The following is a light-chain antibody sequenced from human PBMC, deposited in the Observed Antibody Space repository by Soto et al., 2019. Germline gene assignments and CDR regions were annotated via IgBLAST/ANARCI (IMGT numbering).Light chain of an antibody. CDR3: QQYGSSPRYT. V-gene: IGKV3-20*01. J-gene: IGKJ2*01. CDR1: QSVSSSY. CDR2: GAS. Sequence: EIVLTQSPGTLSLSPGERATLSCRASQSVSSSYLAWYQQKPGQAPRLLIYGASSRATGIPDRFSGSGSGPDFTLTISRLEPEDFAVYYCQQYGSSPRYTFGQGPKLEIK.